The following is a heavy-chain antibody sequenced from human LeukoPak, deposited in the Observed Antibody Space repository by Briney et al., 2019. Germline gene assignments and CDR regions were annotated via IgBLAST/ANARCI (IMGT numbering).Heavy chain of an antibody. J-gene: IGHJ3*02. V-gene: IGHV4-38-2*02. CDR1: RYSISSDYY. CDR2: MYHSGST. Sequence: SETLSLTCTVSRYSISSDYYWGWIRQPPGKGLEWIATMYHSGSTNYNPSLKSRVTISEDKSKNEFSLKLSSVTAADTAVYYCVRGQWVGFSFDIWGQGTVVTVSS. CDR3: VRGQWVGFSFDI. D-gene: IGHD6-19*01.